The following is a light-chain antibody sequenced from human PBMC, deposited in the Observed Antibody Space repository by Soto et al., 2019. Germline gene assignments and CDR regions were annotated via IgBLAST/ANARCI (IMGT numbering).Light chain of an antibody. CDR3: QQYGSSPPWT. Sequence: EIVFTQSPGTLSLSPGDRGTLSCRASQSLPSSYLAWYQQKPCQAPRLLIYGASSRATDVPDRFSGSGSGTDFTLTISRLEPEDFAVYYCQQYGSSPPWTFGQGTKVDIK. CDR2: GAS. CDR1: QSLPSSY. J-gene: IGKJ1*01. V-gene: IGKV3-20*01.